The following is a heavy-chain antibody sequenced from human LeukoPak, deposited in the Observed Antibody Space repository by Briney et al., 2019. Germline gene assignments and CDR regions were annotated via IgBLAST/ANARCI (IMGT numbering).Heavy chain of an antibody. CDR2: ISDSGGST. D-gene: IGHD2-21*02. V-gene: IGHV3-23*01. J-gene: IGHJ4*02. CDR1: GFNFISYA. Sequence: GGSLRLSCAASGFNFISYAMSWVRQAPGKGLEWVSTISDSGGSTYYADPVKGRFTIARDNSKNTLYLQMSSLRAQDTAVYYCAKRDRPCSGDCSAPYYFDYWGQGTLVTVSS. CDR3: AKRDRPCSGDCSAPYYFDY.